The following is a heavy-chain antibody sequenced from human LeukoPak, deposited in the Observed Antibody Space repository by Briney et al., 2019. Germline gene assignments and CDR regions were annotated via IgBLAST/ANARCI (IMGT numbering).Heavy chain of an antibody. V-gene: IGHV1-2*06. Sequence: ASVKVSCKASGYTFTGYYLHWVRQPPGQGLEWMGRLNPNSGGTNYAQKFQGRVTMTRDTSIATAYMELSSLRSDDTAVYYCTRESVRGGNGSGGWGQGTLVTVS. D-gene: IGHD3-10*01. CDR3: TRESVRGGNGSGG. CDR1: GYTFTGYY. J-gene: IGHJ4*02. CDR2: LNPNSGGT.